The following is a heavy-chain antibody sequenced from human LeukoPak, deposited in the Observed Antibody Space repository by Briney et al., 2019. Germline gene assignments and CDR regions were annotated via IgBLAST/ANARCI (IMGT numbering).Heavy chain of an antibody. CDR3: AKAITEEGQYFDL. CDR2: ISYDGSNK. D-gene: IGHD7-27*01. Sequence: QSGGSLRLSCAASGFTFSSYGMHWVRQAPGKGLEWVAVISYDGSNKYYGDSVKGRFTISRDNSKNTVDLQMNSLRTEDTAFYYCAKAITEEGQYFDLWGRGTLVTVSS. CDR1: GFTFSSYG. V-gene: IGHV3-30*18. J-gene: IGHJ2*01.